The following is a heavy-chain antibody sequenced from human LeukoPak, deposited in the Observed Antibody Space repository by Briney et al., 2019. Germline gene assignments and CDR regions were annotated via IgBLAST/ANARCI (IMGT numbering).Heavy chain of an antibody. Sequence: GESLKISCKCSGYFFTTYWIGWVRQMPGKGLDWMGIIYPGDSDDTTYSPSFQGQVTFSADNSISTAYLQWSSLQASDTAIYYCARLLGPNRALDYWGQGTLVTVSS. CDR3: ARLLGPNRALDY. CDR1: GYFFTTYW. V-gene: IGHV5-51*01. CDR2: IYPGDSDDT. J-gene: IGHJ4*02.